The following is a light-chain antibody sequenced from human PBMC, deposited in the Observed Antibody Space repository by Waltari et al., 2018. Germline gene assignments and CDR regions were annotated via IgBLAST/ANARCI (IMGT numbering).Light chain of an antibody. CDR2: KAS. V-gene: IGKV1-5*03. Sequence: DIQVPQSPSTLSASVGARVTITCRASQSIVVWLAWYHQKPGKAPRLLIYKASYLERGVPSRFSGSGSGTEFTRTISSLQADDFATYYCLQYNSYPWTFGQGTKVEIK. CDR1: QSIVVW. J-gene: IGKJ1*01. CDR3: LQYNSYPWT.